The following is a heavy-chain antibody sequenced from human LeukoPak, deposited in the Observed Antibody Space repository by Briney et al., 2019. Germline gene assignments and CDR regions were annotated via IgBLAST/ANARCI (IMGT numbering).Heavy chain of an antibody. D-gene: IGHD6-13*01. V-gene: IGHV3-7*01. CDR2: IKKDGSEK. Sequence: PGGSLRLSCAASGFTFSSYWMSWVRQAPGKGLEWVANIKKDGSEKYYVDSVKGRFTISRDNAKNSLYLQMNSLRAEDTAVYYCAKELAASQRYFDYWGQGTLVTVSS. J-gene: IGHJ4*02. CDR1: GFTFSSYW. CDR3: AKELAASQRYFDY.